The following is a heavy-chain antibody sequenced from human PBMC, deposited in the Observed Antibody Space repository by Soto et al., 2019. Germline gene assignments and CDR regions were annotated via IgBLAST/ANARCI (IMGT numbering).Heavy chain of an antibody. CDR1: GGSISSYY. V-gene: IGHV4-59*01. CDR3: ARVPYGSGSYYGSEDNYYYYYGMDV. Sequence: PSETLSLTCTVSGGSISSYYWSWIRQPPGKGLEWIGYIYYSGSTNYNPSLKSRVTISVDTSKNQFSLKLSSVTAADTAVYYCARVPYGSGSYYGSEDNYYYYYGMDVWGQGTTVTVSS. D-gene: IGHD3-10*01. J-gene: IGHJ6*02. CDR2: IYYSGST.